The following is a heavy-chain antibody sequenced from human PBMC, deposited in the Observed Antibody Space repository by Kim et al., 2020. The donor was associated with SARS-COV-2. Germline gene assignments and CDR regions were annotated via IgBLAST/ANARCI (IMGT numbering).Heavy chain of an antibody. CDR3: AKASWGGPNAFDI. D-gene: IGHD3-16*01. Sequence: YADSVKGRFTISRDNSKNSLYLQMNSLRTEDTALYYCAKASWGGPNAFDIWGQGTMVTVSS. V-gene: IGHV3-43*01. J-gene: IGHJ3*02.